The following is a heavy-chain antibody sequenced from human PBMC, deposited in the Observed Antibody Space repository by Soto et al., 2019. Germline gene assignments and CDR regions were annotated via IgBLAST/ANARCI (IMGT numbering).Heavy chain of an antibody. Sequence: SGPTLVNPTQTLTLSCSFSGFSLSSNGVGVGWIRQAPGKALEWLAFIYWDDDKGYSPSLKSRLSIVKDTSIPQVFLIMTTVDPVDSATSYCAHRSPYRGSRNSGRFDSSCQGILVTV. CDR2: IYWDDDK. D-gene: IGHD1-26*01. V-gene: IGHV2-5*02. CDR3: AHRSPYRGSRNSGRFDS. CDR1: GFSLSSNGVG. J-gene: IGHJ4*02.